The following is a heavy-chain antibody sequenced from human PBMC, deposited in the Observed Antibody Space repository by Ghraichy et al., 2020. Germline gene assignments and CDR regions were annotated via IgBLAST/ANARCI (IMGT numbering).Heavy chain of an antibody. CDR1: GGSFSGYS. D-gene: IGHD6-19*01. J-gene: IGHJ6*02. CDR3: ARLRSSDYYSYALDV. Sequence: SETLSLTCAVYGGSFSGYSWDWIRQPAGKGLEWIGEIAHTGTANYNPSLKSRVTMSVDSPRNQFSLKLSSVTAADTAVYFCARLRSSDYYSYALDVWGQGTTVTVSS. CDR2: IAHTGTA. V-gene: IGHV4-34*01.